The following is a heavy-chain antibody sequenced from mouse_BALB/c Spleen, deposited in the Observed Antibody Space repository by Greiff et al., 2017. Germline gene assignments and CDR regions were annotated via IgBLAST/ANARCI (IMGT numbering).Heavy chain of an antibody. J-gene: IGHJ1*01. CDR2: ISSGSSTI. CDR1: GFTFSSFG. V-gene: IGHV5-17*02. CDR3: ARSWLLPYWYFDV. D-gene: IGHD2-3*01. Sequence: DVMLVESGGGLVQPGGSRKLSCAASGFTFSSFGMHWVRQAPEKGLEWVAYISSGSSTIYYADTVKGRFTISRDNPKNTLFLQMTSLRSEDTAMYYCARSWLLPYWYFDVWGAGTTVTVSS.